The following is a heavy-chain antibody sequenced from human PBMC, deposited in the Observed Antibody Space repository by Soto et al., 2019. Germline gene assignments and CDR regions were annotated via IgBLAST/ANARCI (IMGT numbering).Heavy chain of an antibody. CDR2: INPNSGGT. D-gene: IGHD3-10*01. V-gene: IGHV1-2*02. CDR1: GYTFTGYY. CDR3: ARIYGFGPDFIDY. J-gene: IGHJ4*02. Sequence: GASVKVSCKASGYTFTGYYMHWVRQAPGQGLEWMGWINPNSGGTNYALKFQGRVTMTRDTSISTAYMELSRLRSDDTAVYYCARIYGFGPDFIDYWGQGTLVTVSS.